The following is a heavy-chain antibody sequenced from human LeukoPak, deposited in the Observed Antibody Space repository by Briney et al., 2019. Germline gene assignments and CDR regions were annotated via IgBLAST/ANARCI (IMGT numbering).Heavy chain of an antibody. CDR1: GFTFSNYW. CDR2: IKTDGSEK. D-gene: IGHD3-22*01. V-gene: IGHV3-7*01. CDR3: AAYSSLNRREFQY. Sequence: GGSLRLSCEGSGFTFSNYWMGWVRQAPGKGLQWVANIKTDGSEKYYVDSVKGRFTISRDNAKNSLYLQMNSLRAEDTAVYYCAAYSSLNRREFQYWGQGTLLTVSS. J-gene: IGHJ1*01.